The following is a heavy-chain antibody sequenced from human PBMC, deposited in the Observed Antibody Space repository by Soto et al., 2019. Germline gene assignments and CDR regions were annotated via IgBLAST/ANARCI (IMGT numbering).Heavy chain of an antibody. CDR1: GGSISSYY. D-gene: IGHD2-15*01. J-gene: IGHJ5*02. CDR2: IYYSGST. CDR3: ARLGCSGGSCPFDP. V-gene: IGHV4-59*08. Sequence: QVQLQESGPGLVKPSETLSLTCTVSGGSISSYYWSWIRQPPGKGLEYIGYIYYSGSTTYNPSLKSRVTISVDTSTNQFSLNLNSVTAADTAVYYCARLGCSGGSCPFDPLGQGTLVTVSS.